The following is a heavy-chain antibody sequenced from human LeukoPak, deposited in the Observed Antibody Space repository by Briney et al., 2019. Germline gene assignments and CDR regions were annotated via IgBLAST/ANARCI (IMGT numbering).Heavy chain of an antibody. CDR2: VKLDGSQQ. J-gene: IGHJ4*02. Sequence: PGGSLRLSCAASGFTFSNYWMSWVRQAPGKGLEWVAHVKLDGSQQFYVDSVKGRFTISRDNAKNSLFLQMDSLRAEDTAVYYCARDRGDGYNYRSPFDYWGQGTQVTVSS. CDR3: ARDRGDGYNYRSPFDY. V-gene: IGHV3-7*01. D-gene: IGHD5-24*01. CDR1: GFTFSNYW.